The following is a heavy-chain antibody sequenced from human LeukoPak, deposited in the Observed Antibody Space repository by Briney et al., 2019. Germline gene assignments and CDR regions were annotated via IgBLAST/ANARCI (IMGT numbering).Heavy chain of an antibody. CDR1: GFTFSSYE. CDR3: ARRGQANWNELDDPDY. D-gene: IGHD1-20*01. V-gene: IGHV3-48*03. J-gene: IGHJ4*02. CDR2: ISSSGSTI. Sequence: PGGSLRLSCAASGFTFSSYEMNWVRQAPGKGLEWVSYISSSGSTIYYADSVKGRFTISRDNAKNSLYLQMNSLRAEDTAVYYCARRGQANWNELDDPDYWGQGTLVTVSS.